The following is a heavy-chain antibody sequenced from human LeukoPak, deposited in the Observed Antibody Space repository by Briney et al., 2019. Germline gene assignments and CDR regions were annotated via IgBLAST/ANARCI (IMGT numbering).Heavy chain of an antibody. CDR3: VRGSCSGGSCPGDY. D-gene: IGHD2-15*01. CDR2: IWYDGNNK. CDR1: GFTFNTHA. V-gene: IGHV3-33*01. J-gene: IGHJ4*02. Sequence: GGSLRLSCAASGFTFNTHAMHWVRQAPGKGLEWVAVIWYDGNNKYYADSVKGRFTISRDNSKNTLYLQMSSLRAEDTAVYYCVRGSCSGGSCPGDYWGQGTLATVSS.